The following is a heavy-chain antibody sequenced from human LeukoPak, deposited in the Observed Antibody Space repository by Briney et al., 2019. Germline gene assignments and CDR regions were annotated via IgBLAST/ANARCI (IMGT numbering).Heavy chain of an antibody. D-gene: IGHD2-8*02. J-gene: IGHJ4*02. V-gene: IGHV3-23*01. Sequence: AGGSLRLSCAASGFTFSSHTMNWVRQAPGKGLEWVSAIGGSGGRTDYADAVKGRFTISRDNSRNTLYLQMTSLRAEDTAVYYCVRDTGVSAYNDYWGQGTLVTVSS. CDR1: GFTFSSHT. CDR3: VRDTGVSAYNDY. CDR2: IGGSGGRT.